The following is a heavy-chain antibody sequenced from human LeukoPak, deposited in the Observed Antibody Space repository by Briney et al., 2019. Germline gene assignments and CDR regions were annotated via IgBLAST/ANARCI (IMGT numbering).Heavy chain of an antibody. CDR2: IWYDGSNK. V-gene: IGHV3-30*02. J-gene: IGHJ4*02. Sequence: GGSLRLSCAASGFTFSNYGMHWVRQAPGKGLEWVAVIWYDGSNKYYADSVKGRFTISRDNSKNTLYLQMNSLRPEDTAVYYCAKDSTYSWFGGDSEWGQGTLVTVST. CDR3: AKDSTYSWFGGDSE. D-gene: IGHD3-10*01. CDR1: GFTFSNYG.